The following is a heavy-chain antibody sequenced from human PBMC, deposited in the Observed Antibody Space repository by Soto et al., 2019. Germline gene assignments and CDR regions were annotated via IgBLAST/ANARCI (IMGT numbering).Heavy chain of an antibody. CDR3: AREGYSSGWYYYYYGMDV. V-gene: IGHV1-2*02. Sequence: ASVKVSCKASGYTFTGYYMHWVRQAPGQGLEWMGWINPNSGGTNYAQKFQGRVTMTRDTSISTAYMELSRLRSDDTAVYYCAREGYSSGWYYYYYGMDVWGQGTTVTVS. CDR1: GYTFTGYY. CDR2: INPNSGGT. J-gene: IGHJ6*02. D-gene: IGHD6-19*01.